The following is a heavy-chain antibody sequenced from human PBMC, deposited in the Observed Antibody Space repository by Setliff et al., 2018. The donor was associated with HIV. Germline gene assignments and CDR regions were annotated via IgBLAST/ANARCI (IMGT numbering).Heavy chain of an antibody. V-gene: IGHV4-59*01. CDR1: GGSISSYY. CDR3: ARGFLRSRLRWFDP. CDR2: IFYSGST. Sequence: SETLSLTCTVSGGSISSYYWSWIRQPPGKGLEWIGYIFYSGSTNYNPSLKSRVTISVDASKNQFSLRLSSVTAADTAVYYCARGFLRSRLRWFDPWGQGTLVTVSS. D-gene: IGHD2-15*01. J-gene: IGHJ5*02.